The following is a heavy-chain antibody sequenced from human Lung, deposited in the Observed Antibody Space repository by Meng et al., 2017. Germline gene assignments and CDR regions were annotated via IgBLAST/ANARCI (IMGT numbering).Heavy chain of an antibody. J-gene: IGHJ6*02. CDR3: ARAMVRGTLYDYDGMDV. D-gene: IGHD3-10*01. CDR1: GYTFTGYY. CDR2: INPNSGGT. V-gene: IGHV1-2*04. Sequence: QVQLVQSGAEGKKPGASVKVSCKASGYTFTGYYMHWVRQAPGQGLEWMGWINPNSGGTNYAQKFQGWVTMTRDTSISTAYMELSRLRSDDTAVYYCARAMVRGTLYDYDGMDVWGQGTTVTVSS.